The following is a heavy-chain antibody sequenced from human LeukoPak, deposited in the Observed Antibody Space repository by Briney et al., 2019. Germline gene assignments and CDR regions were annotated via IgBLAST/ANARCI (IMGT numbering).Heavy chain of an antibody. CDR2: IRYDGSNK. CDR1: GFTFSSYG. CDR3: ANLGRFGVLIFDY. D-gene: IGHD3-10*01. Sequence: GGSLRLSCAASGFTFSSYGMHWVRQAPGKGLEWVAFIRYDGSNKYYADSVKGRFTISRDNSKNTLYLQMNSLRAEDTAVYYCANLGRFGVLIFDYWGQGTLVTVSS. V-gene: IGHV3-30*02. J-gene: IGHJ4*02.